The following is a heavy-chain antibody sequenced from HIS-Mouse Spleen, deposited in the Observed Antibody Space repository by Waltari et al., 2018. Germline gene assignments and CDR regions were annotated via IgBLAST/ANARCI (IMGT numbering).Heavy chain of an antibody. CDR1: GFTVSSNY. J-gene: IGHJ4*02. D-gene: IGHD6-6*01. CDR2: FYSGGST. CDR3: ARKYSSSFDY. Sequence: EVQLVESGGGLVQPGGSLRLSCAASGFTVSSNYMSWVRQAPGKGVEGVSVFYSGGSTYDADAVKGRFTISRDNSKNTLYLQMNSLRAEDTAVYYCARKYSSSFDYWGQGTLVTVSS. V-gene: IGHV3-66*01.